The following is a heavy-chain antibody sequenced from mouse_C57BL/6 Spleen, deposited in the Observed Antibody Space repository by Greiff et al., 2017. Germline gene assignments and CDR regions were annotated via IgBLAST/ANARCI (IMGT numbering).Heavy chain of an antibody. CDR3: AREVLRHYFDY. CDR2: IYPGDGDT. CDR1: GYAFSSYW. D-gene: IGHD1-2*01. J-gene: IGHJ2*01. V-gene: IGHV1-80*01. Sequence: VQLQQSGAELVKPGASVKISCKASGYAFSSYWMNWVKQRPGKGLEWIGQIYPGDGDTNYNGKFKGKATLTADKSSSTAYMQLSSLTSEDSAVYFCAREVLRHYFDYWGQGTTLTVSS.